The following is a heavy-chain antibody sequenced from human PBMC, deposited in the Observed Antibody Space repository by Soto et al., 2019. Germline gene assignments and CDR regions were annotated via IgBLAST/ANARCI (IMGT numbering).Heavy chain of an antibody. Sequence: GGSLRLSCAASGFTFSSYGMHWVRQAPGKGLEWVAVISYDGSNKYYADSVKGRFTISRDNSKNTLYLQMNSLRAEDTAVYYCAKDSRILLWFGEFQFDYWGQGTLVTVSS. CDR3: AKDSRILLWFGEFQFDY. D-gene: IGHD3-10*01. J-gene: IGHJ4*02. CDR2: ISYDGSNK. V-gene: IGHV3-30*18. CDR1: GFTFSSYG.